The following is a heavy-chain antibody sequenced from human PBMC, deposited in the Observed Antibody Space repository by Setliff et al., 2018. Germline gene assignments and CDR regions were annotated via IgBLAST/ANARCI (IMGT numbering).Heavy chain of an antibody. CDR1: GYSFIRYY. CDR3: VIPFCAGATCPHS. Sequence: ASVKVSCKTSGYSFIRYYMYWVRQAPGQGLEWMGLINVSGGSASYEQKFQGRVTMTRDTSTGTVYMELTSLKSEDTAVYYCVIPFCAGATCPHSWGQGTQVTVSS. D-gene: IGHD2-21*01. J-gene: IGHJ4*02. CDR2: INVSGGSA. V-gene: IGHV1-46*01.